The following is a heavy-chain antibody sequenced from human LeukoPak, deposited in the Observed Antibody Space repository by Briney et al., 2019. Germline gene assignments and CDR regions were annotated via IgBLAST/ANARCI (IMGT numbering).Heavy chain of an antibody. V-gene: IGHV3-23*01. CDR2: ISCSGGST. CDR3: AKELRITMVRGVSYGMDV. J-gene: IGHJ6*02. D-gene: IGHD3-10*01. CDR1: GFTFSSYA. Sequence: GSLRLSCAASGFTFSSYAMGWVRQAPGKGLEWVSAISCSGGSTYYADSVKGRFTISRDNSKNTLYLQMNSLRAEDTAVYYCAKELRITMVRGVSYGMDVWGQGTTVTVSS.